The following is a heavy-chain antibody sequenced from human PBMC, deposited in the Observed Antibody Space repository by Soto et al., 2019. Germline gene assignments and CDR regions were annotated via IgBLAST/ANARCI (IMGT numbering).Heavy chain of an antibody. D-gene: IGHD2-15*01. J-gene: IGHJ5*02. CDR2: ISAYNGNT. Sequence: QVQLVQSGAEVKKPGASVKVSCKASGYTFTSYGISWVRQAPGQGLEWMGWISAYNGNTNYAQKLQGRVTMTTNTSTGTAYMELRSLRSDDTAVYYCARFVVVVAAHSAGWFDPWGQGTLVTVSS. CDR1: GYTFTSYG. V-gene: IGHV1-18*04. CDR3: ARFVVVVAAHSAGWFDP.